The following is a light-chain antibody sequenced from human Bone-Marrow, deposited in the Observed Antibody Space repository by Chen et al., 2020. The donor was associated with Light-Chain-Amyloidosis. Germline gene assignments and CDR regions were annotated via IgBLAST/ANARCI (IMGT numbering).Light chain of an antibody. J-gene: IGLJ1*01. CDR3: SAYTITNTLV. CDR1: SSDVGGHNH. CDR2: EVT. Sequence: QSALTQPASVSGSPGQSITISCTGTSSDVGGHNHVSWYQQHPDKAPKLMIYEVTNRPSWVPDRFSGSKSDNTASLTISGIQTEDEADYFCSAYTITNTLVFGSGTRVTVL. V-gene: IGLV2-14*01.